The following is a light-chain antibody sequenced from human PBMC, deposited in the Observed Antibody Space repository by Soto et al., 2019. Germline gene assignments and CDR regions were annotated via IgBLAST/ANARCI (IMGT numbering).Light chain of an antibody. J-gene: IGLJ1*01. CDR2: EVS. Sequence: QSALTQPASVSVSPGQSITISCTGTSSDVGGYNYVSWYQQHPGKAPKLMIHEVSNRPSGVSNRFSGSKSGNTASLTISGLQAEDEADYYCSSYTSSSTIFGTGTKVTVL. CDR1: SSDVGGYNY. CDR3: SSYTSSSTI. V-gene: IGLV2-14*01.